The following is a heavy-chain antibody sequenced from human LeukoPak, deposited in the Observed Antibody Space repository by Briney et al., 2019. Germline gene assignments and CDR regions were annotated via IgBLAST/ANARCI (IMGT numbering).Heavy chain of an antibody. D-gene: IGHD2-2*02. J-gene: IGHJ4*02. Sequence: GGSLILSCAASGFTFSSYGMHWVRQAPGKGLEWVAFIRYDGSNKYYADSVKGRFTISRDNSKNTLYLQMNSLRAEDTAVYYCAKDRDDIVVVPAAIADWGQGTLVTVSS. V-gene: IGHV3-30*02. CDR3: AKDRDDIVVVPAAIAD. CDR1: GFTFSSYG. CDR2: IRYDGSNK.